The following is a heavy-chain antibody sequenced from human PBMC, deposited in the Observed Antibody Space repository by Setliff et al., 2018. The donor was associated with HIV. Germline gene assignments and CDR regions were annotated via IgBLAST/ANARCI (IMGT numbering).Heavy chain of an antibody. J-gene: IGHJ4*02. CDR1: GGSISTYF. V-gene: IGHV3-11*04. CDR3: AAQGVL. CDR2: ISSSGTTT. Sequence: LSLTCTVSGGSISTYFWSWVRQAPGKGLEWVSYISSSGTTTYYADSVKGRFTISRDNAKNSVLVQMNSLRVEDTAVYFCAAQGVLWGQGTQVTVSS.